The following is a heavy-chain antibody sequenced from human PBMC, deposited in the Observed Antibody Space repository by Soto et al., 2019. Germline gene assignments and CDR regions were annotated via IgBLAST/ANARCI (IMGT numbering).Heavy chain of an antibody. CDR2: IYWDDDK. J-gene: IGHJ4*02. CDR1: GFSLTTSGVG. D-gene: IGHD3-16*01. Sequence: QITLKESGPALVKPTQTLTLTCTFSGFSLTTSGVGVGWIRQPPGKALEWLALIYWDDDKRYSPSLKSRLTITQDPSKNHVVLTMTNVDPMDTAPYYCAHRPSRWGAEYFPYWGQGTLVTVSS. V-gene: IGHV2-5*02. CDR3: AHRPSRWGAEYFPY.